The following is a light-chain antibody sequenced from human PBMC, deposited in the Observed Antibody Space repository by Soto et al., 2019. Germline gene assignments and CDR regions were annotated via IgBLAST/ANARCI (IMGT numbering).Light chain of an antibody. Sequence: DIQITHSPSSLSASVVDRVTITCLASQSISSYLAWYQQKPGRVPSLLIFAASKLHSDAPSRFSGSGSGTDFTLTISNLQADDVATYYCQKYSHAPLTFGGGTKVDIK. J-gene: IGKJ4*01. CDR1: QSISSY. CDR3: QKYSHAPLT. CDR2: AAS. V-gene: IGKV1-27*01.